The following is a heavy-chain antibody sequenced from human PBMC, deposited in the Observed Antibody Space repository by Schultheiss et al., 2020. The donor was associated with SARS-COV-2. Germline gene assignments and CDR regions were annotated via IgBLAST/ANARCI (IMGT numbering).Heavy chain of an antibody. D-gene: IGHD3-3*01. CDR3: AREYDFWSGYYYYYYYYGMDV. J-gene: IGHJ6*02. CDR2: ISYDGSNK. V-gene: IGHV3-30*03. Sequence: GGSLRLSCAASGFTFSSYSMNWVRQAPGKGLEWVAVISYDGSNKYYADSVKGRFTISRDNAKNSLYLQMNSLRAEDTAVYYCAREYDFWSGYYYYYYYYGMDVWGQGTTVTVSS. CDR1: GFTFSSYS.